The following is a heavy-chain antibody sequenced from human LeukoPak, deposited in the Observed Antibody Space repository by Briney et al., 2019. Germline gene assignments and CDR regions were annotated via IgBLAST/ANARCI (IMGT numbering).Heavy chain of an antibody. CDR1: GFTFSSFE. CDR3: ARDGDHSEVAYFDY. V-gene: IGHV3-48*03. J-gene: IGHJ4*02. CDR2: ISSSGSII. D-gene: IGHD4-11*01. Sequence: GGSLSLSCAASGFTFSSFEMSWVRQAPGKGLEWVSYISSSGSIIYYADSVKGRFTISRDNAKNSLYLQINSLRVEDTAVYYCARDGDHSEVAYFDYWGQGTLVTVSS.